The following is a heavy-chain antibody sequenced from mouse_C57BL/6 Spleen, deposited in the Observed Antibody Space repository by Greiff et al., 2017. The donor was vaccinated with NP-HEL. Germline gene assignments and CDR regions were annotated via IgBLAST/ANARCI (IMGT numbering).Heavy chain of an antibody. D-gene: IGHD1-1*01. V-gene: IGHV10-3*01. CDR2: IRSKSSNYAT. CDR3: VRENYGCCHYWYFDF. Sequence: EVQRVESGGGLVQPKGSLKLSCAASGFTFNTYAMHWVRQAPGKGLEWVARIRSKSSNYATDYADSVKDRFTISRDDSQSMLYLQMNNMNTEDAGSECCVRENYGCCHYWYFDFWGTGTTVTVSS. CDR1: GFTFNTYA. J-gene: IGHJ1*03.